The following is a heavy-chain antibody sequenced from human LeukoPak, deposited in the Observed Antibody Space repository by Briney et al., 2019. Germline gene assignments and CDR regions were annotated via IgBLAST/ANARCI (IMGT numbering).Heavy chain of an antibody. Sequence: GGSLRLSCAASGFTFSSYAMHWVRQAPGKGLEWVAVISNDGNNKYYADSVKGRFTISRDNSKNTLSLQMNSLRAEDTAVYYCARTTGYSSGWDHYYYYGLDVWGQGTTVTVSS. CDR2: ISNDGNNK. CDR3: ARTTGYSSGWDHYYYYGLDV. V-gene: IGHV3-30-3*01. J-gene: IGHJ6*02. CDR1: GFTFSSYA. D-gene: IGHD6-25*01.